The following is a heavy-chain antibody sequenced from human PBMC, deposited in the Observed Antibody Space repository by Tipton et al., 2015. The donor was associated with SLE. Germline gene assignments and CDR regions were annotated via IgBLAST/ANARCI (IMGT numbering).Heavy chain of an antibody. CDR2: IYTSGST. CDR1: GGSFSGYY. Sequence: TLSLTCAVYGGSFSGYYWSWIRQPAGKGLEWIGYIYTSGSTNYNPSLKSRVTISVDTSKNQFSLKLSSVTAADTAVYYCARESSGWYYFDYWGQGTLVTVSS. D-gene: IGHD6-19*01. CDR3: ARESSGWYYFDY. J-gene: IGHJ4*02. V-gene: IGHV4-4*09.